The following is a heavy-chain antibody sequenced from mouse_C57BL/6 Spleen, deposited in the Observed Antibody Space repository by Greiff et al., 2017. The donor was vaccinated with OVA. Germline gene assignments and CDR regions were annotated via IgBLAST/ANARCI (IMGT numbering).Heavy chain of an antibody. J-gene: IGHJ2*01. CDR1: GYTFTDYY. CDR3: ASDDSNYFDY. V-gene: IGHV1-26*01. CDR2: INPNNGGT. D-gene: IGHD2-5*01. Sequence: EVKLMESGPELVKPGASVQISCKASGYTFTDYYMNWVKQSHGKSLEWIGDINPNNGGTSYNQKFKGKATLTVDKSSSTAYMELRSLTSEDSAVYYCASDDSNYFDYWGQGTTLTVSS.